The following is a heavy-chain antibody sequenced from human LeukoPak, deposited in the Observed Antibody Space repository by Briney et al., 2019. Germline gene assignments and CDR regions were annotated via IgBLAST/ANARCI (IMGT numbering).Heavy chain of an antibody. CDR1: GFTFSSYS. J-gene: IGHJ4*02. CDR2: ISSSSNYI. V-gene: IGHV3-21*01. Sequence: PGGSLRLSCAASGFTFSSYSMNWVRQAPGKGLEWVSSISSSSNYIYYADSVKGRFSISRDNAKNSLYLQMNSLRAEDTAVYYCARGHHYYDSSAYYYWGQGTLVTVSS. CDR3: ARGHHYYDSSAYYY. D-gene: IGHD3-22*01.